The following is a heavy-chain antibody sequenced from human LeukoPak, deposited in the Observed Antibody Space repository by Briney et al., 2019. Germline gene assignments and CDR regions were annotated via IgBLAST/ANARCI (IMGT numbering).Heavy chain of an antibody. CDR2: IYYSGST. J-gene: IGHJ4*02. CDR3: ARRSSSYYFDY. Sequence: TSSETLSLTCTVSGGSITSSTYYWGWIRQPPGKGLEWIGSIYYSGSTFYNPSLKSRVTISVDTSKNQFSLKLTSVTAADTAVYYCARRSSSYYFDYWGQGTLVTVSS. CDR1: GGSITSSTYY. V-gene: IGHV4-39*01.